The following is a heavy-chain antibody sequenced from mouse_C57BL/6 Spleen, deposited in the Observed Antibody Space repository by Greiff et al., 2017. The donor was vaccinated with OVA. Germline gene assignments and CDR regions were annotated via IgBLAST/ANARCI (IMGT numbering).Heavy chain of an antibody. CDR1: GYTFTEYT. D-gene: IGHD2-5*01. CDR2: FYPGSGSI. Sequence: QVQLQQSGAELVKPGASVKLSCKASGYTFTEYTIHWVKQRSGQGLEWIGWFYPGSGSIKYNEKFKEKATLTADKASSKVYMELSRLTSEDSAVYFCARHEVTYYSNPYAMDYWGQGTSVTVSS. CDR3: ARHEVTYYSNPYAMDY. V-gene: IGHV1-62-2*01. J-gene: IGHJ4*01.